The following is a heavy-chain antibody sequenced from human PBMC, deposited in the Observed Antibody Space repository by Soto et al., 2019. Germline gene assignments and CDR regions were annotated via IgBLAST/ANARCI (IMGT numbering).Heavy chain of an antibody. Sequence: GGSVRLSCAASGFTFSSYWMSWVRQAPGKGLEWVANIKQDGSEKYYVDSVKGRFTISRDNAKNSLYLQMNSLRAEDTAVYYCARERGKYYDFWSGPADYYYYGMDVWGQGTTVTVSS. V-gene: IGHV3-7*01. CDR1: GFTFSSYW. D-gene: IGHD3-3*01. J-gene: IGHJ6*02. CDR3: ARERGKYYDFWSGPADYYYYGMDV. CDR2: IKQDGSEK.